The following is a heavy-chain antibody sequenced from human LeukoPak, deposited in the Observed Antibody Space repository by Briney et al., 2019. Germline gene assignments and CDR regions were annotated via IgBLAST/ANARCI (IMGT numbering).Heavy chain of an antibody. V-gene: IGHV1-69*13. J-gene: IGHJ4*02. Sequence: SVKVSCKASGGTFSSYAISWVLQAPGQGLEWMGGIIPIFGTANYAQKFQGRVTITADESTSTAYMELSSLRSEDTAVYYCATMDIVVVPAAHTSVGDWGQGTLVTVSS. D-gene: IGHD2-2*03. CDR1: GGTFSSYA. CDR3: ATMDIVVVPAAHTSVGD. CDR2: IIPIFGTA.